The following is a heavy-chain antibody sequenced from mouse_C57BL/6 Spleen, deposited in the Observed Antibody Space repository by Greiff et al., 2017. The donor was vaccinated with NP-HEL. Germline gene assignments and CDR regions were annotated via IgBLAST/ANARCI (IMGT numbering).Heavy chain of an antibody. CDR1: GYTFTSYW. CDR2: IDPSDSYT. D-gene: IGHD1-1*01. Sequence: VQLQQPGAELVKPGASVKLSCKASGYTFTSYWMQWVKQRPGQGLEWIGEIDPSDSYTNYNQKFKGKATLTVDTSSSTAYMQLSSLTSEDSAVYYCAGSSFDYWGQGTTLTVSS. CDR3: AGSSFDY. J-gene: IGHJ2*01. V-gene: IGHV1-50*01.